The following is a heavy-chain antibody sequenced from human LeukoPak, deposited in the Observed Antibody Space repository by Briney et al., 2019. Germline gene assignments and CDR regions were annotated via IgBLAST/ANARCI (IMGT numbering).Heavy chain of an antibody. CDR3: ARSPVPIPSKLGARGRRYYMDV. D-gene: IGHD1-26*01. CDR1: GGSFSSYY. CDR2: IYTSGST. Sequence: PSETLSLTCTVSGGSFSSYYWSWIRQPAGKGLEWIGRIYTSGSTNYNPSLKSRVTISVDTSKNQFSLKLSSVTAADTAVYYCARSPVPIPSKLGARGRRYYMDVWGKGTTVTVSS. J-gene: IGHJ6*03. V-gene: IGHV4-4*07.